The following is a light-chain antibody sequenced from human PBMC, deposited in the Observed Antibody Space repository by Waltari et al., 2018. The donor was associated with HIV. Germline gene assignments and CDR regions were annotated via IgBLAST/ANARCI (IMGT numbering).Light chain of an antibody. Sequence: ETVLTQSPATLSVSPGQRVNLSCRASQNVSSDIAWLQQRPSQAPRLLIYGAVTRASGIPGRITGSGSGTEFTLTITSLQSEDVSVYYCQQYNNWPPWTFGPGTKV. V-gene: IGKV3D-15*01. J-gene: IGKJ1*01. CDR2: GAV. CDR3: QQYNNWPPWT. CDR1: QNVSSD.